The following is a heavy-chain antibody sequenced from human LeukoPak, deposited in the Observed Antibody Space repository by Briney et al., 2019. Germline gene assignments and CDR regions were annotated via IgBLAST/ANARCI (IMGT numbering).Heavy chain of an antibody. Sequence: GGSLRLSCAASGFTFSSHGMHWVRQAPGKGLEWVAVISYDGSNKYYADSVKGRFTISRGNSKNTLYLQMNSLRAEDTAVYYCAKDRPLYYYDSSGCFDYWGQGTLVTVSS. V-gene: IGHV3-30*18. J-gene: IGHJ4*02. CDR1: GFTFSSHG. CDR2: ISYDGSNK. D-gene: IGHD3-22*01. CDR3: AKDRPLYYYDSSGCFDY.